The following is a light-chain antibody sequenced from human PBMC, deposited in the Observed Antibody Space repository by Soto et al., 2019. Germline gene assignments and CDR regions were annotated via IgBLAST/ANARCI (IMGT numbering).Light chain of an antibody. CDR2: GAS. V-gene: IGKV3-20*01. CDR1: QSVSSSY. J-gene: IGKJ1*01. CDR3: QQYGSSPRT. Sequence: EIVLTQSPGPLSLSPGERATLSCRASQSVSSSYLAWYQQKPGQAPRLLIYGASSRATGIPDRFSGSGSGTDFTLIISRLEPEDLAVYYCQQYGSSPRTFGQGTKVEIK.